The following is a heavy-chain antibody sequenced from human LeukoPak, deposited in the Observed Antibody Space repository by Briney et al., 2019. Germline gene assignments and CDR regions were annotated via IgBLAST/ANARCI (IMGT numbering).Heavy chain of an antibody. Sequence: SQTLSLTCTVSGGSISSGGYYWSWIRQHPGKGLEWIGYIYYSGSTYYNPSLKSRVTISVDTSKNQFSLKLSSVTAADTAVYYCARLRSNYYESSGMIDYWGQGTLVTVSS. J-gene: IGHJ4*02. CDR1: GGSISSGGYY. V-gene: IGHV4-31*03. CDR2: IYYSGST. D-gene: IGHD3-22*01. CDR3: ARLRSNYYESSGMIDY.